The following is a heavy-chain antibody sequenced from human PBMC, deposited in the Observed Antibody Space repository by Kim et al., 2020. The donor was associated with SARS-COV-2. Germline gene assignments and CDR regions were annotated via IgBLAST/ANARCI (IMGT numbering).Heavy chain of an antibody. V-gene: IGHV3-30*07. Sequence: SVKGRFTISRDNSKNTLYLQMNSLRAEDTAMYYCARGGRHGLVRDYFDSWGQGTLVTVSS. D-gene: IGHD2-15*01. J-gene: IGHJ4*02. CDR3: ARGGRHGLVRDYFDS.